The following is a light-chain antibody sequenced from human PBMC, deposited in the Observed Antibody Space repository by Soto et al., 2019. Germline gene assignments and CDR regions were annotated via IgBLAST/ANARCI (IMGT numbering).Light chain of an antibody. CDR2: ENN. V-gene: IGLV1-51*02. Sequence: QSVLTQPPSVSAAPGQKVTISCSGSSSNIGNNYVSWYQQLPGTAPKLLIYENNKRPSGIPDRFSGSKSGTSATLDITGLQTGAEADYYCGTWDSSLSVVLFGGGTQLTVL. CDR3: GTWDSSLSVVL. J-gene: IGLJ2*01. CDR1: SSNIGNNY.